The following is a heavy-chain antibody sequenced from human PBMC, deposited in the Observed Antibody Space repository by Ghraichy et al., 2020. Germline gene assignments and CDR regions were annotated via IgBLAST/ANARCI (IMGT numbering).Heavy chain of an antibody. Sequence: GESLNISCVGSEFTFSSYSMNWVRQAPGKGLEWVSYITSSSRFISYADSVKGRFTVSRDNGQNSLYLQMKSLRDEDTAVYYCARGSTVVRYYYYDGMDVWGQGTTVPVSS. V-gene: IGHV3-48*02. CDR1: EFTFSSYS. CDR3: ARGSTVVRYYYYDGMDV. CDR2: ITSSSRFI. D-gene: IGHD4-23*01. J-gene: IGHJ6*02.